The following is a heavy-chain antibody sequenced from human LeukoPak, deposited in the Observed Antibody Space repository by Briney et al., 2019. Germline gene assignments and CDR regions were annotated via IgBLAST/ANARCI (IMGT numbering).Heavy chain of an antibody. D-gene: IGHD5-24*01. V-gene: IGHV3-30*02. CDR1: GFTFSGYG. J-gene: IGHJ4*02. CDR3: AKGRDGYIHY. CDR2: IRYDGTNK. Sequence: VGSLRLSCAASGFTFSGYGMHWVRQAPGKGLEWAAFIRYDGTNKFYADSVKGRFTISRDNSNNTLYLQMNSLRAEDTAVYYCAKGRDGYIHYWGQGTLVTVSS.